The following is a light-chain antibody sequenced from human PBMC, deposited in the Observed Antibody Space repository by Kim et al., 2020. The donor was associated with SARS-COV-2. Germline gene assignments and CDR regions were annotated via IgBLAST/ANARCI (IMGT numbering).Light chain of an antibody. CDR3: YSTDSSGYHRV. V-gene: IGLV3-10*01. CDR2: EDS. J-gene: IGLJ3*02. Sequence: SPGQTDRITCSGDALPKKYAYCYQQKSGQAPVLVIYEDSKRPSGIPERFSGSSSGTMATLTISGAQVEDEADYYCYSTDSSGYHRVFGGGTQLTVL. CDR1: ALPKKY.